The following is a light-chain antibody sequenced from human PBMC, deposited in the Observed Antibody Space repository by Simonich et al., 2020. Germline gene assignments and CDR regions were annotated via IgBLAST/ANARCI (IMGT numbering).Light chain of an antibody. CDR3: QQYYSTPLT. Sequence: DIVMTQYPDSLAVSLGERLTINCKSSQSVLHSSNNKNYLAWYQQKPGQPPKLLIYWASTRESGVPDRCSGSGSGTDFTLTISSLQAEDVAVYYCQQYYSTPLTFGGGTKVEIK. J-gene: IGKJ4*01. CDR1: QSVLHSSNNKNY. CDR2: WAS. V-gene: IGKV4-1*01.